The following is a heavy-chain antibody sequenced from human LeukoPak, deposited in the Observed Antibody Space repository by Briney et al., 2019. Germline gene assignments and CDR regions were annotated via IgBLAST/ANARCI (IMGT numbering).Heavy chain of an antibody. CDR2: IYYSGST. V-gene: IGHV4-39*07. Sequence: SETLSLTCTVSGGSISSSSYYWGWIRQPPGTGLEWLGSIYYSGSTYYNPSLKSRVTISLDTSKNQFFLKLSSVTAADTAVYYCARSSSYIYWWFDPWGQGTLATVSS. J-gene: IGHJ5*02. D-gene: IGHD5-12*01. CDR1: GGSISSSSYY. CDR3: ARSSSYIYWWFDP.